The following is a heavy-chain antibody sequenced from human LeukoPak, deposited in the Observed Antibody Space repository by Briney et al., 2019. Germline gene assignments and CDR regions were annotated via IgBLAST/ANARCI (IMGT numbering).Heavy chain of an antibody. J-gene: IGHJ4*02. CDR2: ISGSGSNT. CDR3: AKERGISYTYEFDY. Sequence: PGRSLRLSCAASGFTFSSYGMHWVRQAPGKGLDWVSLISGSGSNTYYTDSVQGRFTISRDNSRNTLYLQMSSLRAEDTAIYYCAKERGISYTYEFDYWGQGALVTVSS. CDR1: GFTFSSYG. D-gene: IGHD3-16*01. V-gene: IGHV3-23*01.